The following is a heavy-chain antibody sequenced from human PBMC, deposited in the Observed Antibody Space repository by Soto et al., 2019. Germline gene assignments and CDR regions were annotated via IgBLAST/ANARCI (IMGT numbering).Heavy chain of an antibody. Sequence: PSETLSLTCTVSGGSISSSSYYWGWIRQPPGKGLEWIGSIYYSGNTYYNPSLKSRVTISVDTANNQFSLQLNSVTPDDTAVYYCVRLIGNSWLDSWGQGTLVTVSS. CDR3: VRLIGNSWLDS. CDR2: IYYSGNT. V-gene: IGHV4-39*01. CDR1: GGSISSSSYY. J-gene: IGHJ5*01.